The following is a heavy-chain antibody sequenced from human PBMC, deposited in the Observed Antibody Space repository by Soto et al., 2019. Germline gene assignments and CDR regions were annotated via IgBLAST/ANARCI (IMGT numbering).Heavy chain of an antibody. J-gene: IGHJ4*02. CDR3: ARVPRGYFSSTSCQTFDY. Sequence: PSETLFLTCTVSGGSISSGGYYWSWIRQHPGKGLEWIGYIYYSGSTYYNPSLKSRVTISVDTSKNQFSLKLSSVTAADTAVYHCARVPRGYFSSTSCQTFDYWGQGTLVTVSS. V-gene: IGHV4-31*03. D-gene: IGHD2-2*01. CDR2: IYYSGST. CDR1: GGSISSGGYY.